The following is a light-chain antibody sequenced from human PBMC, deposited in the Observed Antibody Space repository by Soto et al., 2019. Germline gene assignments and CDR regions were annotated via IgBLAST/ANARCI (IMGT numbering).Light chain of an antibody. CDR1: SSDVGRYTY. CDR2: DGY. J-gene: IGLJ1*01. Sequence: QSALTQPASVSGSPGQSITISCAGTSSDVGRYTYVSWYQQHPGKAPKLIIYDGYNRPSGVSNRFSGSKSGNTASLTISGLQAEDEADYYCTSYTSTSTPYVFGGGTKVTVL. CDR3: TSYTSTSTPYV. V-gene: IGLV2-14*01.